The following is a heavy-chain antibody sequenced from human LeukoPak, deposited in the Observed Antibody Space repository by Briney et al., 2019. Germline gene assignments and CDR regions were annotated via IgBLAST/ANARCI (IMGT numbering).Heavy chain of an antibody. J-gene: IGHJ5*02. CDR1: GASISGYY. V-gene: IGHV4-59*01. D-gene: IGHD2-15*01. CDR3: ARGVGCSGGSCYSVYWLDP. Sequence: LETLSLTCTVSGASISGYYWSWIRQPPGKGLEWIGYIHYSGNTKYNSSLKSRVTTSVDTSRSQFSLMLSYVTAADTAVYYCARGVGCSGGSCYSVYWLDPWGQGTLVTVSS. CDR2: IHYSGNT.